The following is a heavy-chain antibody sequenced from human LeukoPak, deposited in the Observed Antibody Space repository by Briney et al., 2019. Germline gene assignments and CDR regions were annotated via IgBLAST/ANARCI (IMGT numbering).Heavy chain of an antibody. D-gene: IGHD5-24*01. V-gene: IGHV3-21*01. CDR1: GFTFSSHS. Sequence: GGSLRLSCAASGFTFSSHSMSWVRQAPGKGLDWVSSIDSSSSHIYYADSMEGRFTISRDNAKNSLFLQMNSLRAEDTAVYYCATDFRTQLDGYSPPYHFDYWGQGALVTVSS. CDR3: ATDFRTQLDGYSPPYHFDY. CDR2: IDSSSSHI. J-gene: IGHJ4*02.